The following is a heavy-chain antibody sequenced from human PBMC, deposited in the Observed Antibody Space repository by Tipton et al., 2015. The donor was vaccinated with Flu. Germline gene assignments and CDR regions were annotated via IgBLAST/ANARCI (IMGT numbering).Heavy chain of an antibody. J-gene: IGHJ5*02. V-gene: IGHV3-33*08. CDR3: ARDWGWGFDP. CDR2: IWFDGSRK. Sequence: SLRLSCEASEFDVSIYYMSWVRQAPGKGLEWVAVIWFDGSRKLYADSVKGRFTISRDDSKNTLYLQMNSLRAEDTAVYYCARDWGWGFDPWGQGTLVTVSS. D-gene: IGHD3-16*01. CDR1: EFDVSIYY.